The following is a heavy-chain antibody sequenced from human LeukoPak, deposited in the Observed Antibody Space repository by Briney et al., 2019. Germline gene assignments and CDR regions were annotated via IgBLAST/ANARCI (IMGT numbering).Heavy chain of an antibody. D-gene: IGHD3-10*01. J-gene: IGHJ5*02. CDR1: GGSISSGDYY. CDR2: IYYSGRT. V-gene: IGHV4-30-4*01. CDR3: ARMYYYGWGSYGLSPPIWFDP. Sequence: SETLSLTCTVSGGSISSGDYYWSWIRQPPGRGLEWIGYIYYSGRTYYNPSLKSRVTISVDTSKNQFSLKLSSVTAADTAVYYCARMYYYGWGSYGLSPPIWFDPWGQGTLVTVSS.